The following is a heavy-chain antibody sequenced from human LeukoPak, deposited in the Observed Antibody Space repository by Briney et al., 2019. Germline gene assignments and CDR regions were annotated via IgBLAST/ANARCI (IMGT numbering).Heavy chain of an antibody. Sequence: SETLSLTCAVSGGSFSSYYWSWIRQPPGKGLEWIGEINHSGSTNYNPAPKRRRIITADTSNKQSSLQLSNVITADTAVYYCASGVAILWFGELLPHPLYYFDYWGQGTLVTVSS. D-gene: IGHD3-10*01. CDR3: ASGVAILWFGELLPHPLYYFDY. V-gene: IGHV4-34*01. CDR1: GGSFSSYY. CDR2: INHSGST. J-gene: IGHJ4*02.